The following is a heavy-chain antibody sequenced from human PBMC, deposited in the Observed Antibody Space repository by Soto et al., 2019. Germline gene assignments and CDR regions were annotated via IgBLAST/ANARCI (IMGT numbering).Heavy chain of an antibody. Sequence: SVKVSCKASGGTFSSYAISWVRQAPGQGLEWMGGIIPIFGTANYAQKFQGRVTITADESTSTAYMELSSLRSEDTAVYYCASLGKGYAYGPYYFDYWGQGTLVTVSS. J-gene: IGHJ4*02. CDR2: IIPIFGTA. CDR3: ASLGKGYAYGPYYFDY. CDR1: GGTFSSYA. V-gene: IGHV1-69*13. D-gene: IGHD3-16*01.